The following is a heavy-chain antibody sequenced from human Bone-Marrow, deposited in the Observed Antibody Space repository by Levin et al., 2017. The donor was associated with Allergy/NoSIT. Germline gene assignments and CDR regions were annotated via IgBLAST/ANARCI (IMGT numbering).Heavy chain of an antibody. CDR1: GGSISSGDYY. D-gene: IGHD3-9*01. CDR3: AREEKAEVLRYFDWLYSGRMKYAFDI. Sequence: SQTLSLTCTVSGGSISSGDYYWSWIRQPPGKGLEWIGYIYYSGSTYYNPSLKSRVTISVDTSKNQFSLKLSSVTAADTAVYYCAREEKAEVLRYFDWLYSGRMKYAFDIWGQGTMVTVSS. V-gene: IGHV4-30-4*01. CDR2: IYYSGST. J-gene: IGHJ3*02.